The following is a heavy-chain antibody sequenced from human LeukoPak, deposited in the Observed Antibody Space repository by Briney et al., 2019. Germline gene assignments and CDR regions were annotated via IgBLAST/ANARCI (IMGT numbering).Heavy chain of an antibody. J-gene: IGHJ4*02. Sequence: PGGSLRLSCAASGFTFSSYAMSWVRQAPGKGLEWVSAISGSGGSTYYADSVKGRFTISRDNSKNTLYLQMNSLRAEGTAVYYCAKGYSEGMVRGVIEGALFDYWGQGTLVTVSS. CDR3: AKGYSEGMVRGVIEGALFDY. V-gene: IGHV3-23*01. D-gene: IGHD3-10*01. CDR2: ISGSGGST. CDR1: GFTFSSYA.